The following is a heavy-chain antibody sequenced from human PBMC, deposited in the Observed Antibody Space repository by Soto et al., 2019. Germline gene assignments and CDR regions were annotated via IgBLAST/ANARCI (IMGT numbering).Heavy chain of an antibody. V-gene: IGHV1-69*06. J-gene: IGHJ5*02. Sequence: SVKVSCTASGGSFSSYAISWERQAPGQGIEWMGGIIPIFGTANYAQKFQGRVTITADKSTSTAYMELSSLRSEDTAVYYCAREQVGYNWNTGWFDPWGQGTLVTASS. CDR1: GGSFSSYA. CDR2: IIPIFGTA. D-gene: IGHD1-20*01. CDR3: AREQVGYNWNTGWFDP.